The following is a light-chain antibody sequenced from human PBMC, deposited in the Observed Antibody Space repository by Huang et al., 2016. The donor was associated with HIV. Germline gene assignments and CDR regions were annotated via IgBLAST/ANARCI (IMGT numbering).Light chain of an antibody. V-gene: IGKV1-39*01. CDR1: QTINSY. CDR3: QQTYSSPRT. J-gene: IGKJ1*01. Sequence: DIQMTQSPSSLSASVGDRVTITCRASQTINSYLHWYQQKPGKAPQLLIYAASNLQSGVPSRFSGGGSGTAFTLTISSLQPEDFATYYCQQTYSSPRTFGQGTKVDIK. CDR2: AAS.